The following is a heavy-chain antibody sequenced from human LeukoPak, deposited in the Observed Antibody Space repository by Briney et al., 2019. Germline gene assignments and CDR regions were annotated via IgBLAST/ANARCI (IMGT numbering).Heavy chain of an antibody. V-gene: IGHV4-39*07. CDR3: ARVPTVTFFDY. Sequence: SETLSLTCTVSGGSMSSSSYYWGWIRQPPGKGLEWVGSIYYSGSTYQNPSLKSRVTISVDTSKNQFSLKLSSVTAADTAVYYCARVPTVTFFDYWGQGTLVTVSS. D-gene: IGHD4-17*01. CDR2: IYYSGST. CDR1: GGSMSSSSYY. J-gene: IGHJ4*02.